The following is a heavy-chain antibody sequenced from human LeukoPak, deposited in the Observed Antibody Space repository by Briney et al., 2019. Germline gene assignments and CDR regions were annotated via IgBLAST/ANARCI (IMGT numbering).Heavy chain of an antibody. CDR3: ARKYCSSTSCLFDY. CDR2: ISSSGTLI. CDR1: GFTFSSYS. Sequence: NPGGSLRLSCAASGFTFSSYSMNWVRQVPGKGLEWVSYISSSGTLIYNADSVKGRFTISRDNARNSLYLQMNSLRAEDTAVYYCARKYCSSTSCLFDYWGQGTLVTVSS. J-gene: IGHJ4*02. V-gene: IGHV3-21*05. D-gene: IGHD2-2*01.